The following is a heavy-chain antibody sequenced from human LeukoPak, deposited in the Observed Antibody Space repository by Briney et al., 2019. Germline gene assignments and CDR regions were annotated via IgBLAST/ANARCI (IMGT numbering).Heavy chain of an antibody. Sequence: ASVKVSCKTSGYNFASYDVNWVRQATGQGLEWMGYINPNSGNTGYAQSFQGRVMMTRNTSIATAYMELSSLRSEDTAVYYCAGWLNNYDILTGYFFDPWGQGTLVTVSS. CDR1: GYNFASYD. CDR2: INPNSGNT. V-gene: IGHV1-8*01. D-gene: IGHD3-9*01. CDR3: AGWLNNYDILTGYFFDP. J-gene: IGHJ5*02.